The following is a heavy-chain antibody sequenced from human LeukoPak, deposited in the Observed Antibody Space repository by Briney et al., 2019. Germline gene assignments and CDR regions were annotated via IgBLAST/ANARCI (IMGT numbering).Heavy chain of an antibody. J-gene: IGHJ4*02. CDR2: ISSGSTTI. D-gene: IGHD6-13*01. V-gene: IGHV3-48*04. CDR1: GFTFSSYS. CDR3: ARMWGSSWSYFDY. Sequence: GGSLRLSCTASGFTFSSYSMNWVRQAPGKGLEWVSYISSGSTTIYYADSVKGRFTISRDNAKNSLYLQMNSLRAEDTAVYFCARMWGSSWSYFDYWGQGTLVTVSS.